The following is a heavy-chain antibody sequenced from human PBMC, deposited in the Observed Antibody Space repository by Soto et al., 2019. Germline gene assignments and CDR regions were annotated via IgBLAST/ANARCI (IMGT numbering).Heavy chain of an antibody. CDR1: GFTFSSYS. J-gene: IGHJ5*02. CDR2: ISSSSSTI. Sequence: GGSLRLSCAASGFTFSSYSMNWVRQAPGKGLEWVSYISSSSSTIYYADSVKGRFTISRDNAKNSLYLQMNSLRDEDTAVYYCARAGSSGSLRVNWFDPWGQGTLVTVSS. V-gene: IGHV3-48*02. CDR3: ARAGSSGSLRVNWFDP. D-gene: IGHD3-22*01.